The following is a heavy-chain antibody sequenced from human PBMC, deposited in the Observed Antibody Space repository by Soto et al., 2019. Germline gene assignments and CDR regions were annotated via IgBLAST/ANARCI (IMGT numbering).Heavy chain of an antibody. J-gene: IGHJ6*02. V-gene: IGHV3-21*02. CDR2: ISSSSSHI. D-gene: IGHD3-10*01. CDR1: GFTLTSYS. CDR3: VRERGLSSFYGMDV. Sequence: EVQLVESGGGLVKPGGSLRLSCEASGFTLTSYSMNWVRQASGKGLEWVSSISSSSSHIYYADSVKGRFTISRDNARNSLYLQMNSLRAEDSAVYYCVRERGLSSFYGMDVWGQGPKVTVSS.